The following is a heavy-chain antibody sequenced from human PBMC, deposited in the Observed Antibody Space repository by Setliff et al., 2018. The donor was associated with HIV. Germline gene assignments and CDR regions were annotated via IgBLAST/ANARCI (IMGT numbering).Heavy chain of an antibody. D-gene: IGHD6-13*01. CDR1: GDTFRNYA. Sequence: GASVKVSCKVSGDTFRNYAINWVRLAPGQGLEWMGEIMALFQRTRYAQKFQGRVTFTTDESTSTAYMELRSLRSDDTAIFYCARGRMAAAGMFIPRALDYWGQGTLVTVSS. J-gene: IGHJ4*02. CDR2: IMALFQRT. CDR3: ARGRMAAAGMFIPRALDY. V-gene: IGHV1-69*05.